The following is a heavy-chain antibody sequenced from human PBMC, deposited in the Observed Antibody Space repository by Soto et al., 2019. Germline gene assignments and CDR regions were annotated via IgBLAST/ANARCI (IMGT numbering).Heavy chain of an antibody. Sequence: PGGSLRLSCAASGFTFSSYAMSWVRQAPGKGLEWVSAISGSGGSTYYADSVKGRFTISRDNSKNTLYLQMNSLRAEDTAVYYCAKDPRRILVVPAATHYYGMDVWGQGTTVTVSS. CDR1: GFTFSSYA. D-gene: IGHD2-2*01. CDR3: AKDPRRILVVPAATHYYGMDV. V-gene: IGHV3-23*01. J-gene: IGHJ6*02. CDR2: ISGSGGST.